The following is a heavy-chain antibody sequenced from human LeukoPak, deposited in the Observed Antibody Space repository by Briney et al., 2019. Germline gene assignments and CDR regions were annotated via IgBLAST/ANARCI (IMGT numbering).Heavy chain of an antibody. CDR1: GFIFSIYS. D-gene: IGHD4-23*01. V-gene: IGHV3-21*01. CDR2: ISSSSIYI. CDR3: ARCGGGNPRWFDP. Sequence: PGGSLRLSCAASGFIFSIYSMNWVRQAPGKGLEWVSSISSSSIYIYYADSVKGRFTISRDNAKNSMYLQMNSLRAEDTAVYYCARCGGGNPRWFDPWGQGTLVTVSS. J-gene: IGHJ5*02.